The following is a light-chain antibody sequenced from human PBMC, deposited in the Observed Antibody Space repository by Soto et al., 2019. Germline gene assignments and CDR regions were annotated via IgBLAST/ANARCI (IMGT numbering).Light chain of an antibody. CDR3: QQRSNWPST. Sequence: EIVLTQSPGTLSLSPGEGATLSCRASQTVSSSYLAWYQQKPGQAPRVLIYGTSSRATGTPDRFSGSGSGTDFTLTISSLEPEDFAVYYCQQRSNWPSTFGQGTRLEIK. CDR1: QTVSSSY. V-gene: IGKV3D-20*02. CDR2: GTS. J-gene: IGKJ5*01.